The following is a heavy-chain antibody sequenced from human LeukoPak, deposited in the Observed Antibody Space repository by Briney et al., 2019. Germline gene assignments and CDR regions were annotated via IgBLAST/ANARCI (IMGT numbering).Heavy chain of an antibody. CDR3: ARSQGSSSWYPGDY. D-gene: IGHD6-13*01. CDR2: IYYSGST. CDR1: GGSISSHY. V-gene: IGHV4-59*11. J-gene: IGHJ4*02. Sequence: SETLSLTCTVSGGSISSHYWSWIRQPPGKGLEWIGYIYYSGSTNYNPSLKSRVTISVDTSKNQFSLKLSSVTAADTAVYYCARSQGSSSWYPGDYWGQGTLVNVSS.